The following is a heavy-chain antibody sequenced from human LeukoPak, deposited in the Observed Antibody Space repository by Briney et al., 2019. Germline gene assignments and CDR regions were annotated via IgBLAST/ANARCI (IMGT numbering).Heavy chain of an antibody. Sequence: GGSLRLSCAASGFTFGSYWMNWVRQAPGKGLEWVANIKLDGSEKYYADSVKGRFTISRDNARNSLYVQMNSLRVEDTGVYYCARDSGLTGYDLLDYWGQGTLVTVSS. CDR3: ARDSGLTGYDLLDY. CDR1: GFTFGSYW. CDR2: IKLDGSEK. V-gene: IGHV3-7*01. D-gene: IGHD5-12*01. J-gene: IGHJ4*02.